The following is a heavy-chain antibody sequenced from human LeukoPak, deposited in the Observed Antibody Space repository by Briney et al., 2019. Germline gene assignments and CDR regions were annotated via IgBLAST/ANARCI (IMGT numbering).Heavy chain of an antibody. J-gene: IGHJ4*02. CDR1: GSSISNAYY. CDR2: VYHSGST. CDR3: ARNSSGWFFDY. V-gene: IGHV4-38-2*01. Sequence: SETLSLTCAVSGSSISNAYYWGWVRPAPGKGLEWIGSVYHSGSTFYNPSLKSRVTISVDTSKNPFSLELNSVTAADTALYYCARNSSGWFFDYWGQGTLVTVSS. D-gene: IGHD6-19*01.